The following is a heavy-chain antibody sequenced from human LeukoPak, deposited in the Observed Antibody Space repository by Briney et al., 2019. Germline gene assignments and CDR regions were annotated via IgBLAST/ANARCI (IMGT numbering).Heavy chain of an antibody. D-gene: IGHD2-2*01. CDR1: GGSFSGYY. J-gene: IGHJ5*02. V-gene: IGHV4-34*01. CDR3: ARVGCSSTSCYLSYALNWFDP. Sequence: NPSETLSLTCAVYGGSFSGYYWSWIRQPPGKGLEWIGEINHSGSTNYNPSLKSRVTISVDTSKNQFSLKLSSVTAADTAVYYCARVGCSSTSCYLSYALNWFDPWGQGTLVTVSS. CDR2: INHSGST.